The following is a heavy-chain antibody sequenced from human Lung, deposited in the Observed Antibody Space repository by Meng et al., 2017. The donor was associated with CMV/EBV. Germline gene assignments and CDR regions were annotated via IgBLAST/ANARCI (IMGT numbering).Heavy chain of an antibody. Sequence: GGSLRLXCAGSGLTTISNYWMSWVRQAPGKGLEWLANIKQDGSEKYYVDSVKGRFTISRDNTNKSLYLQMSSLRAEDTAVYYCAREGRDLDYWGQGTLVNVSS. CDR1: GLTTISNYW. J-gene: IGHJ4*02. CDR2: IKQDGSEK. D-gene: IGHD3-10*01. V-gene: IGHV3-7*01. CDR3: AREGRDLDY.